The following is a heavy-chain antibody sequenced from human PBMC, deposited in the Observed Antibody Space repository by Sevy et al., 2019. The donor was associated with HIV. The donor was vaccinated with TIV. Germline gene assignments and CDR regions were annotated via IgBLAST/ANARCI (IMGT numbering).Heavy chain of an antibody. CDR3: ARARGITGTTGFDY. CDR1: GFTFSSYW. CDR2: INGEGSST. J-gene: IGHJ4*02. V-gene: IGHV3-74*01. D-gene: IGHD1-20*01. Sequence: GGSLRLSCAASGFTFSSYWMHWVRQAPGKGLVWVSRINGEGSSTTYADSVKGRFTISRDNAKNTLYLQMNSLRAGDTAVYFCARARGITGTTGFDYWGQGTLVTVSS.